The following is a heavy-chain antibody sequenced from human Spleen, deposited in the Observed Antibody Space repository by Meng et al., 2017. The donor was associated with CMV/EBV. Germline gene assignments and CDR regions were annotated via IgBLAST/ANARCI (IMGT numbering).Heavy chain of an antibody. D-gene: IGHD3-10*01. Sequence: GESLKISCAASGFTFRSYGMNWVRQAPGKGLEWVAVISYDGNNKYYAASVRGRFTISRDNSKNTLYLQMTSLRPEDTALYFCARSLLWFGELSPSDIWGQGTMVTVSS. CDR3: ARSLLWFGELSPSDI. CDR1: GFTFRSYG. J-gene: IGHJ3*02. V-gene: IGHV3-30*03. CDR2: ISYDGNNK.